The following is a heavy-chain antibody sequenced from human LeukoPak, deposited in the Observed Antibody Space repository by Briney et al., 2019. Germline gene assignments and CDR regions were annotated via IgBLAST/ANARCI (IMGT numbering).Heavy chain of an antibody. Sequence: GGSLRLSCAASGFTFSSYAMSWVRQAPGKGLEWVSAISGSGGITSYADSVKGRFTISRDNSKNTLYLQMNILRAEDTAVYYCAKGDTTWELPHDCWGQGTLVTVSS. V-gene: IGHV3-23*01. CDR1: GFTFSSYA. CDR2: ISGSGGIT. CDR3: AKGDTTWELPHDC. D-gene: IGHD1-26*01. J-gene: IGHJ4*02.